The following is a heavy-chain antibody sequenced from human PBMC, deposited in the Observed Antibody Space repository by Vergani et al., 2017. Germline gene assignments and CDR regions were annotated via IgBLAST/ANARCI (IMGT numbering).Heavy chain of an antibody. D-gene: IGHD3-10*01. CDR3: ARGLMVRGEY. Sequence: EVQLVESGGGLVQPGGSLRLSCAASGFTFSDHYMDWVRQAPGKGLEWVGRTRNKANSYTTEYAASVKGRFTISRVESKNSLYLQMNSLKTEDTAVYYCARGLMVRGEYWGQGTLVTVSS. J-gene: IGHJ4*02. CDR2: TRNKANSYTT. V-gene: IGHV3-72*01. CDR1: GFTFSDHY.